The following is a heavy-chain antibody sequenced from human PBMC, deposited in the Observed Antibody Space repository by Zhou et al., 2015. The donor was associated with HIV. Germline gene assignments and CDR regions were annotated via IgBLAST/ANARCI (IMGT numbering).Heavy chain of an antibody. D-gene: IGHD4-17*01. Sequence: QVQLVQSGAEVKKPGSSVKVSCKASGGTFSSYAISWVRQAPGQGLEWMGGIIPIFGTANYAQKFQGRVTITADESTSTAYMELSSLRSEDTAVYYCAREAPDPLRSRGWYFDLWGRGTLVTVSS. J-gene: IGHJ2*01. V-gene: IGHV1-69*12. CDR2: IIPIFGTA. CDR3: AREAPDPLRSRGWYFDL. CDR1: GGTFSSYA.